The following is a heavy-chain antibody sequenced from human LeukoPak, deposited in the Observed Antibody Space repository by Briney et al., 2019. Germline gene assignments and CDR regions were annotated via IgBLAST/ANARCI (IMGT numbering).Heavy chain of an antibody. CDR1: GDTFTSYY. J-gene: IGHJ2*01. CDR2: INPSGGST. CDR3: ARDPKVAAAGTRYFDL. D-gene: IGHD6-13*01. Sequence: ASVEVSCKASGDTFTSYYMHWVRQAPGQGLEWMGIINPSGGSTSYAQKFQGRVTMTRDTSTSTVYMELSSLRSEDTAVYYCARDPKVAAAGTRYFDLWGRGTLVTVSS. V-gene: IGHV1-46*01.